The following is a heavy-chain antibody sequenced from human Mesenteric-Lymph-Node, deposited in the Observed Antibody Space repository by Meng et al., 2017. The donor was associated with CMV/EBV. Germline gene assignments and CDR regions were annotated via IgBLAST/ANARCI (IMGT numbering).Heavy chain of an antibody. D-gene: IGHD2-21*01. CDR1: GGSFSGYY. CDR2: INHSGRT. CDR3: ARAGKYCGGDCFFEY. Sequence: GSLRLSCAVYGGSFSGYYWSWIRQPPGKGLEWIGEINHSGRTNYNPSLKSRVTISVDTSKNQFSLRLSSVTAADTAVYYCARAGKYCGGDCFFEYWGQGILVTVSS. J-gene: IGHJ4*02. V-gene: IGHV4-34*01.